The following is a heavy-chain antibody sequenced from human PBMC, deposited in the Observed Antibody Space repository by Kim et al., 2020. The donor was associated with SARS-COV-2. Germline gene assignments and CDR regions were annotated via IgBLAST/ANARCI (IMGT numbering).Heavy chain of an antibody. V-gene: IGHV3-66*02. D-gene: IGHD5-18*01. Sequence: GGSLRLSCAASGFTVSSNYMSWVRQAPGKGLEWVSVIYSGGSTYYADSVKGRFTISRDNSKNTLYLQMNSLRAEDTAVYYCARSSHDSYGLSYGMDVWGQGTTVTVSS. CDR1: GFTVSSNY. J-gene: IGHJ6*02. CDR2: IYSGGST. CDR3: ARSSHDSYGLSYGMDV.